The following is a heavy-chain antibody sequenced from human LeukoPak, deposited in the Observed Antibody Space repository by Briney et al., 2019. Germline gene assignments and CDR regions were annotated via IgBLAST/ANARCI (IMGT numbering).Heavy chain of an antibody. CDR3: AKDRIPGIAARDAFDI. V-gene: IGHV3-23*01. CDR1: GFTFSSYA. CDR2: ISGSGGST. Sequence: QSGGSLRLSCAASGFTFSSYAMSWVRLAPGKGLEWISAISGSGGSTYYADSVKGRFTISRDNSKNTLYLQMNSLRAEDTAVYYCAKDRIPGIAARDAFDIWGQGTIVTVSS. D-gene: IGHD6-13*01. J-gene: IGHJ3*02.